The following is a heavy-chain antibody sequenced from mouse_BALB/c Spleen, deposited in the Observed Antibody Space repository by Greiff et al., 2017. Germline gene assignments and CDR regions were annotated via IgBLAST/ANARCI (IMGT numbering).Heavy chain of an antibody. J-gene: IGHJ4*01. D-gene: IGHD1-1*01. CDR1: GFTFTDYY. CDR2: IRNKANGYTT. V-gene: IGHV7-3*02. CDR3: ARDMGGSRRRYAMDY. Sequence: EVQGVESGGGLVQPGGSLRLSCATSGFTFTDYYMSWVRQPPGKALEWLGFIRNKANGYTTEYSASVKGRFTISRDNSQSILYLQMNTLRAEDSATYYCARDMGGSRRRYAMDYWGQGTSVTVSS.